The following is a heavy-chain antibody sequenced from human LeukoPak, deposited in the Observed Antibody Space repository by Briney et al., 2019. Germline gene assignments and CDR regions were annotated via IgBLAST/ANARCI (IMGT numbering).Heavy chain of an antibody. Sequence: GGSLRLSCKGSGYSFTSYWIGWVRQMAGKGLEWMGIIYPGDSDTRYSPSFQGQVTISADKSISTAYLQWSSLKASDTAMYYCARPRAVAGYDAFDIWGQGTMVTVSS. V-gene: IGHV5-51*01. CDR1: GYSFTSYW. CDR3: ARPRAVAGYDAFDI. J-gene: IGHJ3*02. CDR2: IYPGDSDT. D-gene: IGHD6-19*01.